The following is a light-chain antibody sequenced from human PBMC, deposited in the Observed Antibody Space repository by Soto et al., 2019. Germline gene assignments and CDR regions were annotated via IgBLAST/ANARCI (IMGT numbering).Light chain of an antibody. CDR1: QSVFNY. CDR2: DIS. V-gene: IGKV1-39*01. J-gene: IGKJ1*01. CDR3: QQSYYNPT. Sequence: DLQMTQSPSSLSASVGDRVTITCRASQSVFNYLHWYQQKPGRAPNLLIYDISTLQSGVPSRFSGSGSGTDFTLTISSLQHEDFATYYCQQSYYNPTFGQGTKVEIK.